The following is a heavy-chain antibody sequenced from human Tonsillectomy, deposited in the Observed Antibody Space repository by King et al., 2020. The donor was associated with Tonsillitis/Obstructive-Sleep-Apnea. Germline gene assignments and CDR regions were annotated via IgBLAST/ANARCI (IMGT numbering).Heavy chain of an antibody. CDR2: IYYSGST. J-gene: IGHJ3*02. Sequence: HVQLQESGPGLVKPSETLSLTCTVSGGSISSYYWSWIRQPPGKGLDWIGYIYYSGSTNYNPSPKSRVTISVDTSKNQFSLKLSSVTAADTAVYYCARDMVLEAGGDAFDIWGQGTMVTVSS. D-gene: IGHD2-8*01. CDR3: ARDMVLEAGGDAFDI. V-gene: IGHV4-59*01. CDR1: GGSISSYY.